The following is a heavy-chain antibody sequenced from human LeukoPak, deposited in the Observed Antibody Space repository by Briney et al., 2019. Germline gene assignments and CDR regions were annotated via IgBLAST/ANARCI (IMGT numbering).Heavy chain of an antibody. CDR3: AKDRSGYYERGVY. D-gene: IGHD3-22*01. CDR1: GFTFSSYG. J-gene: IGHJ4*02. V-gene: IGHV3-30*02. Sequence: PGGSLRLSCAASGFTFSSYGMHWVRQAPGKGLEWVAFIRYDGSNKYYADSVKGRFTISRDNSKNTLYLQMNSLRAEDTAVYYCAKDRSGYYERGVYWGQGTLVTVSS. CDR2: IRYDGSNK.